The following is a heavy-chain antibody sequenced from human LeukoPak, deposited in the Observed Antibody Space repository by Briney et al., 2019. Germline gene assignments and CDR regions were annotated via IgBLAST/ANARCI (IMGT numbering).Heavy chain of an antibody. J-gene: IGHJ4*02. D-gene: IGHD5-18*01. CDR3: ARDTYRPQLIDS. CDR1: GFSFSLYA. V-gene: IGHV3-21*05. CDR2: IDSGSDDI. Sequence: PGGSLRLSCAASGFSFSLYAMNWVRQAPGKGLEWISYIDSGSDDILHADSVRGRFAISRDNAKNTMYLEVNSLRAEDTAVYYCARDTYRPQLIDSWGQGTLVTVSS.